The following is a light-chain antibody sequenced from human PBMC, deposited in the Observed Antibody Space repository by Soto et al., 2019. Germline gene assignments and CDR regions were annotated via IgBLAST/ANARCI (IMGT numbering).Light chain of an antibody. CDR2: ENS. Sequence: QSVLTQPPSVSAAPGQKVTISCSGNSSNIGSNDVSWYQQLPGKAPKLLIYENSQRPSGIPDRFSGSKSGTSATLGITGLQTVDEADHYCGTWNSSLIAPFGTGTKVTVL. CDR3: GTWNSSLIAP. CDR1: SSNIGSND. V-gene: IGLV1-51*02. J-gene: IGLJ1*01.